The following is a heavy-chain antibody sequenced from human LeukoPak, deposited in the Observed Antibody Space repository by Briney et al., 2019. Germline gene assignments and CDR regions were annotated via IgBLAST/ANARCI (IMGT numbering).Heavy chain of an antibody. CDR2: ISNNGGYT. Sequence: GGSLRLSCAASGVTFSSSARSWVRQAPGKGLEWVAAISNNGGYTYYRVSVQGRSTISRDNSKSTLCLQMNSLMSEDTAVYYCAKQLGYCSDGSCYFPYWGQGTLVTVSS. J-gene: IGHJ4*02. CDR1: GVTFSSSA. CDR3: AKQLGYCSDGSCYFPY. V-gene: IGHV3-23*01. D-gene: IGHD2-15*01.